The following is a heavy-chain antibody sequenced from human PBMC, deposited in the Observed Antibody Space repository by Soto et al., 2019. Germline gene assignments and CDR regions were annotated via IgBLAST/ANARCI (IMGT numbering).Heavy chain of an antibody. J-gene: IGHJ4*02. D-gene: IGHD2-15*01. Sequence: GASVKVSCKASGGTFSSYAISWVRQAPGQGLEWMGGIIPIFGTANYAQKFQGRVTITADESTSTAYMELSSLRSEDTAVYYCARDMFIDGGISDYWGQGTLVTVSS. CDR2: IIPIFGTA. CDR3: ARDMFIDGGISDY. CDR1: GGTFSSYA. V-gene: IGHV1-69*13.